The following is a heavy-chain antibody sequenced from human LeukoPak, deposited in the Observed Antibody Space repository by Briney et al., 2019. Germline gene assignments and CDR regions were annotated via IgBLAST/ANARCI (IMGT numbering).Heavy chain of an antibody. D-gene: IGHD3-9*01. J-gene: IGHJ4*02. CDR3: ARDSYDILTGFQ. V-gene: IGHV1-2*02. CDR1: GYTFTGYY. CDR2: INPNSGGT. Sequence: ASVKVSCKASGYTFTGYYMHWVRQAPGQGLEWMGWINPNSGGTKYAEKFQGRVTMTRDTSISTAYTELSRLRSDDTAVFYCARDSYDILTGFQWGQGTQVTVSS.